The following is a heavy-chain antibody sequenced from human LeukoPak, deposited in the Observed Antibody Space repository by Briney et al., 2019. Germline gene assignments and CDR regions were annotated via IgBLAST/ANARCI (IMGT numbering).Heavy chain of an antibody. Sequence: GASVKVSCKASGGTFTSYAISWVRQAPGQGLEWMGGIIPIFGTANYAQKFQARLTITADESTSTAYMELSSLRSEDTAVYYCARVRCGLGDYSNYVNYYYMDVWGKGTTVTVSS. CDR2: IIPIFGTA. CDR1: GGTFTSYA. J-gene: IGHJ6*03. V-gene: IGHV1-69*13. CDR3: ARVRCGLGDYSNYVNYYYMDV. D-gene: IGHD4-11*01.